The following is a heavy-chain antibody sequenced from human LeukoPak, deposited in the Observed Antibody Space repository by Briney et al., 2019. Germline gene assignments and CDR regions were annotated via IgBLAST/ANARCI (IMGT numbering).Heavy chain of an antibody. V-gene: IGHV4-4*02. Sequence: SETLSLTCAVSGGSVSSSNWWSWVRQPPGKGLEGIGEIYHSGSTNYNPSFKSRVTISVDKSKNQFSLKLSSVTAADTAVYYCARVLADNYDILTGYYSMDYYYGMDVWGQGTTVTVSS. J-gene: IGHJ6*02. CDR3: ARVLADNYDILTGYYSMDYYYGMDV. D-gene: IGHD3-9*01. CDR1: GGSVSSSNW. CDR2: IYHSGST.